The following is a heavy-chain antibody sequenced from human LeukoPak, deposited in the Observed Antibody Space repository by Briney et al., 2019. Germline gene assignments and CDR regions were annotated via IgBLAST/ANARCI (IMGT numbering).Heavy chain of an antibody. V-gene: IGHV3-66*01. J-gene: IGHJ4*02. CDR2: IYSGGIT. CDR3: ARVVQGISYFDY. CDR1: GFTVSSNY. D-gene: IGHD3-10*01. Sequence: PGGSLILSCAASGFTVSSNYMSWVRQAPGGGLEWVSIIYSGGITYYADSVKGRFTISRDNSKNTLYLQMNSLRAEDTAVYYCARVVQGISYFDYWGQGTLVTVSS.